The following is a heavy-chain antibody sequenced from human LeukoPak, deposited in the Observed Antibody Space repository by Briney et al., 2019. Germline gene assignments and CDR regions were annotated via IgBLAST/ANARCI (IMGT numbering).Heavy chain of an antibody. Sequence: ASVKVSCTVSGYTLTELSMHWVRQAPGKGLEWMGGFDPEDGETIYAQKFQGRVTMTEDTSTDTAYMELSSLRSEDTAVYYCVTCGFHYSDYYGMDVWGQGTTVTVSS. CDR3: VTCGFHYSDYYGMDV. D-gene: IGHD5-12*01. CDR1: GYTLTELS. CDR2: FDPEDGET. V-gene: IGHV1-24*01. J-gene: IGHJ6*02.